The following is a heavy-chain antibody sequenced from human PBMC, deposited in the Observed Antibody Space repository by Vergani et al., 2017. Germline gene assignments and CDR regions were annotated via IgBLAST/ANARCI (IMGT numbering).Heavy chain of an antibody. CDR2: IYYSGST. CDR1: GGSISSGGYY. D-gene: IGHD6-13*01. Sequence: QVQLQESGPGLVKPSQTLSLTCTVSGGSISSGGYYWSWIRQHPGKGLEWIGYIYYSGSTYYNPSLKSRVTMSVDTSKNQFSLKLSSVTAADTAVYYCARDRAEAGLDAFDIWGQGTMVTVSS. CDR3: ARDRAEAGLDAFDI. V-gene: IGHV4-31*03. J-gene: IGHJ3*02.